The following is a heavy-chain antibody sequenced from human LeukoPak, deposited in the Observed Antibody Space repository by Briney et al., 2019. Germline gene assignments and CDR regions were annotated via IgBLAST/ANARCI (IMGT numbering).Heavy chain of an antibody. V-gene: IGHV4-34*01. CDR2: INHSGST. Sequence: PSETLSLTCAVYGGSFSGYYWSWIRQPPGKGLEWIGEINHSGSTNYNPSLKSRVTISVDTSKNQFTLKLSSVTAADTAVYYCASTYGDSATNWFDPWGQGTLVTVSS. CDR1: GGSFSGYY. CDR3: ASTYGDSATNWFDP. J-gene: IGHJ5*02. D-gene: IGHD4-17*01.